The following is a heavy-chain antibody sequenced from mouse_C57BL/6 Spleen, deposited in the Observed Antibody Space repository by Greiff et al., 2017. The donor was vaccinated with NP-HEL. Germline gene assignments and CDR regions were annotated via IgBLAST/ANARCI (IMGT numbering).Heavy chain of an antibody. CDR2: IDPSDSYT. D-gene: IGHD1-1*01. CDR1: GYTFTSYW. Sequence: QVHVKQSGAELVKPGASVKLSCKASGYTFTSYWMQWVKQRPGQGLEWIGEIDPSDSYTNYNQKFKGKATLTVDTSSSTAYMQLSSLTSEDSAVYYCARSGTTVVYFDYWGQGTTLTVSS. V-gene: IGHV1-50*01. J-gene: IGHJ2*01. CDR3: ARSGTTVVYFDY.